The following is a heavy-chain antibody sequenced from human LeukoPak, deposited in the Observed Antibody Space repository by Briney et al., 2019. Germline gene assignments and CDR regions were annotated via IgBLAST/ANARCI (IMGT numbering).Heavy chain of an antibody. D-gene: IGHD2/OR15-2a*01. J-gene: IGHJ4*02. CDR3: VSFYETY. CDR2: INSDGSWT. CDR1: GIYW. Sequence: GGSLRLSCAASGIYWMHWVRQAPGKGLVWVSHINSDGSWTSYADSVKGRFTISKDNAKNTVYLQMNSLRAEDTAVYYCVSFYETYWGRGTLVTVSS. V-gene: IGHV3-74*01.